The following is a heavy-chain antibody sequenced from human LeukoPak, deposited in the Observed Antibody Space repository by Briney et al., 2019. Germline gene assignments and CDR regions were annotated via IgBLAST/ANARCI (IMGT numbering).Heavy chain of an antibody. CDR3: AKDGGFWSDYSYFDY. J-gene: IGHJ4*02. D-gene: IGHD3-3*01. V-gene: IGHV3-21*06. CDR2: ISSRSSFK. CDR1: GFTLSSHR. Sequence: GGSLRLSCAASGFTLSSHRMDWVRQAPGKGLGWVSSISSRSSFKDYADSVKGRFTISRDNAKNLLYLQMNSLRAEDTAVCFCAKDGGFWSDYSYFDYWGQGTQVTVSS.